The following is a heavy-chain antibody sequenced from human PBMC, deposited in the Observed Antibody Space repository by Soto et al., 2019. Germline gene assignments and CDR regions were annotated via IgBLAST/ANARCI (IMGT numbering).Heavy chain of an antibody. D-gene: IGHD3-3*01. CDR1: GFTFSSYG. CDR2: TWYDGLNR. J-gene: IGHJ6*02. V-gene: IGHV3-33*01. Sequence: GGSRRLSCAASGFTFSSYGMHWVRQAPGKGLVWVAVTWYDGLNRYYAESVKGRFTISRDNSKNTMYLQMNRLRAEDTAVYYCARDFANYQYGMDVWGQGTTVTVSS. CDR3: ARDFANYQYGMDV.